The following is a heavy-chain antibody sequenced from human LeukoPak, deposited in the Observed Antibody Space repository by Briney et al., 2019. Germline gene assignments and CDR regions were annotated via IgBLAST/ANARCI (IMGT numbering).Heavy chain of an antibody. Sequence: ASVKVSCKASGYTFTGYYMHWVRQAPGQGLEWMGWINPNSGGTNYAQKFQGRVTMTRDTSISTAYMELSRLRSDDTAVYYCARDLLNCSGGSCRNWFDPWGQGTLVTVSS. CDR1: GYTFTGYY. D-gene: IGHD2-15*01. CDR3: ARDLLNCSGGSCRNWFDP. V-gene: IGHV1-2*02. J-gene: IGHJ5*02. CDR2: INPNSGGT.